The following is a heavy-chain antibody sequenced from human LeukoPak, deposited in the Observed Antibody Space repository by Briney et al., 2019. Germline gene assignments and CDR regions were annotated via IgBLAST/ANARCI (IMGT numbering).Heavy chain of an antibody. J-gene: IGHJ4*02. CDR2: ISSSSSTI. CDR3: ARDADIVATITFDY. CDR1: GFTFSSYS. D-gene: IGHD5-12*01. V-gene: IGHV3-48*01. Sequence: PGGSLRLSCAASGFTFSSYSMNWVRQAPGKGLDWVSYISSSSSTIYYADSVKGRFTISRDNAKNSLYLQMNSLRAEDTAVYYCARDADIVATITFDYWGQGTLVTVSS.